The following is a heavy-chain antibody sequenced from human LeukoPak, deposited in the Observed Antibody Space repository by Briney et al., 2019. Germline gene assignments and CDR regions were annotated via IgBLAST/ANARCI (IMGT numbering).Heavy chain of an antibody. CDR1: GGSISSGGYY. V-gene: IGHV4-30-2*03. CDR3: ARPYPGWAATDF. D-gene: IGHD6-19*01. J-gene: IGHJ4*02. CDR2: IYHSGST. Sequence: PSQTLSLTCTVSGGSISSGGYYWSWIRQPPGKGLEWIGYIYHSGSTYYNPSLKSRVTIFVDTSKNQFSLKLTSVTAADTAVYYCARPYPGWAATDFWGQGTLVTVSS.